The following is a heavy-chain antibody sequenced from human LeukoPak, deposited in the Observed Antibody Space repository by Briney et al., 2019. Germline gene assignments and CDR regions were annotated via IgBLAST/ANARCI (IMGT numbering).Heavy chain of an antibody. J-gene: IGHJ5*02. CDR3: AKHLSLVATIFDP. V-gene: IGHV3-7*01. CDR1: AFTFSSYW. D-gene: IGHD5-12*01. Sequence: GGSLRLSCAASAFTFSSYWMSWVRQAPGKGLEWVANIKQDGSEKYYVDSVKGRFTISRDNAKNSLYLQMNSLRAEDTAVYYCAKHLSLVATIFDPWGQGTLVTVSS. CDR2: IKQDGSEK.